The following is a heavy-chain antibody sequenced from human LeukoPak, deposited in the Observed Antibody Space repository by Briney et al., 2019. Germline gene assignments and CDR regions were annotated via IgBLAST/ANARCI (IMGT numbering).Heavy chain of an antibody. V-gene: IGHV4-4*07. CDR2: IYTSGST. J-gene: IGHJ4*02. CDR1: GGSISSYY. Sequence: LETLSLTCTVSGGSISSYYWSWIRQPAGKGLEWIGRIYTSGSTNYNPSLKSRVTMSVDTSKNKFSLKLSSVTAADTAVYYCARVICSGGSCRFDYWGQGTLVTVSS. CDR3: ARVICSGGSCRFDY. D-gene: IGHD2-15*01.